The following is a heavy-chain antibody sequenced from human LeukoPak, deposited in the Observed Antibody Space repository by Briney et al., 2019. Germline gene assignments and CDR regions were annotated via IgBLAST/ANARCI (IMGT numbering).Heavy chain of an antibody. J-gene: IGHJ4*02. V-gene: IGHV3-30*18. D-gene: IGHD4-17*01. CDR1: GFTFSSYG. CDR2: ISYDGSNK. CDR3: ANAILGDAPVY. Sequence: GGSLRLSCAASGFTFSSYGMHWVRQAPGKGLEWVAVISYDGSNKYYADSVKGRFTISRDNSKNTLYLQMNSLRAEDTAVYYCANAILGDAPVYWGQGTLVTVSS.